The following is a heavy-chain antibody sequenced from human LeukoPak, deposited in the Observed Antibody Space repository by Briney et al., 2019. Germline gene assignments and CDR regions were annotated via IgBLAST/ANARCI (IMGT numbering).Heavy chain of an antibody. CDR2: ISYDGSNQ. J-gene: IGHJ6*02. CDR1: GFTFSSYG. CDR3: ARDPDITMVRGVVDGMDV. D-gene: IGHD3-10*01. Sequence: GRSLRLSCAVSGFTFSSYGMHWVRQAPGKGLEWVAVISYDGSNQYYADSVKGRFTISRDNSKNTLYLQMNSLRAEDTAVYYCARDPDITMVRGVVDGMDVWGQGTTVTVSS. V-gene: IGHV3-30*03.